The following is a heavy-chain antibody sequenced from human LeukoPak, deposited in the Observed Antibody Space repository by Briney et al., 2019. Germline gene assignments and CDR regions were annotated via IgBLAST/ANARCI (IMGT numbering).Heavy chain of an antibody. CDR2: ISGSGGST. V-gene: IGHV3-23*01. Sequence: GGSLRLSCAASGFTFSSYAMSRVRQAPGKGLEWVSAISGSGGSTYYADSVKGRFSISRDNSKNTLYLQMNSLRAEDTAVYYCAKDLEQWLVLGLFDYWGQGTLVTVSS. CDR1: GFTFSSYA. CDR3: AKDLEQWLVLGLFDY. J-gene: IGHJ4*02. D-gene: IGHD6-19*01.